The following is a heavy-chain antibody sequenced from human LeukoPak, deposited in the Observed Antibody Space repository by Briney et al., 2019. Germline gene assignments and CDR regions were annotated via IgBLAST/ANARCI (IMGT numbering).Heavy chain of an antibody. J-gene: IGHJ4*02. D-gene: IGHD6-13*01. CDR3: ARQDSSSWYYFDY. Sequence: SQTLSLTCTVSGGSISSGGYYWSWIRQHPGKGLEWIGYIYYSGSTYYNPSLKSRVTISVDTSKNQLSLKLSSVTAADTAVYYCARQDSSSWYYFDYWGQGTLVTVSS. V-gene: IGHV4-31*03. CDR1: GGSISSGGYY. CDR2: IYYSGST.